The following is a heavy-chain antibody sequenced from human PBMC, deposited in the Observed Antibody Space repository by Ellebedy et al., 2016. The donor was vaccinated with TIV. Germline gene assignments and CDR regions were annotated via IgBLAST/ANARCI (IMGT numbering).Heavy chain of an antibody. CDR1: GFTVSCNY. J-gene: IGHJ4*02. D-gene: IGHD4-23*01. CDR3: ARDAADNGGKLDY. Sequence: GESLKISCAASGFTVSCNYMNWVRQSPGKGLGWVSVMYSCADGGDTYYADSVKGRFTISRDNSKNTLYLQMNNLRAEDTAVYYCARDAADNGGKLDYWGQGALVTVSS. CDR2: MYSCADGGDT. V-gene: IGHV3-53*01.